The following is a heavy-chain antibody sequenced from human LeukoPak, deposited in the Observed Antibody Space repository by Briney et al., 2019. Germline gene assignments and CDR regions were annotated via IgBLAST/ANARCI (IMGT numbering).Heavy chain of an antibody. J-gene: IGHJ4*02. CDR3: ARHNPTLNWRIDY. D-gene: IGHD1-20*01. Sequence: SETLSLTCTVSGGSISSYYWSWIRQPPGKGLEWIGYIYYSGSTNYNPSLTSRVTISIDTSKNQISLKLSSVTAADTAVYHCARHNPTLNWRIDYWGQGTLVTVSS. CDR1: GGSISSYY. CDR2: IYYSGST. V-gene: IGHV4-59*08.